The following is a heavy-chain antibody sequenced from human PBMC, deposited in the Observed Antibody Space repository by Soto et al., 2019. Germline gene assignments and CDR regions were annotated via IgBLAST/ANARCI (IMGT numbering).Heavy chain of an antibody. CDR3: ARAPSLDIVVVVAASIGAFDI. D-gene: IGHD2-15*01. V-gene: IGHV4-59*01. Sequence: QVQLQESGPGLVKPSETLSLTCTVSGGSISSYYWSWIRQPPGKGLEWIGYIYYSGSTNYNPSLKCRVTISVYTSKNQFSLKLSSVTAADTAVYYCARAPSLDIVVVVAASIGAFDIWGQGTMVTVSS. J-gene: IGHJ3*02. CDR2: IYYSGST. CDR1: GGSISSYY.